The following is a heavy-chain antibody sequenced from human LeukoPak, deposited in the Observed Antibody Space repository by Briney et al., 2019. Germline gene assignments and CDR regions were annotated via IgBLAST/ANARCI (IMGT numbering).Heavy chain of an antibody. CDR3: ARGPYSSPVNWFDP. Sequence: ASVKVSCKASGYTFTSYDINWVRQATGQGLEWMGWMNPNSGNTGYAQKFQGRVTITRNTSISTAYMELSSLRSEDTAVYYCARGPYSSPVNWFDPWGQGTLVTVSS. CDR1: GYTFTSYD. CDR2: MNPNSGNT. V-gene: IGHV1-8*03. J-gene: IGHJ5*02. D-gene: IGHD6-13*01.